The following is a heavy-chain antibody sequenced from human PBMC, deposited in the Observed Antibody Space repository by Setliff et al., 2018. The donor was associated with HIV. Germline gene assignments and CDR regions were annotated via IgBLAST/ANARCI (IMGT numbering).Heavy chain of an antibody. V-gene: IGHV1-2*02. D-gene: IGHD6-19*01. J-gene: IGHJ6*04. CDR3: ARDTVAVAGNYVGHYGMDV. CDR1: GYTFTGYY. CDR2: INPNSGGT. Sequence: ASVKVSCKASGYTFTGYYMHWVRQAPGQGLEWMGWINPNSGGTNYAQKFQGRVTMTRDTSISTAYMELSRLRSDDTAVYYCARDTVAVAGNYVGHYGMDVWGKGTTVTVSS.